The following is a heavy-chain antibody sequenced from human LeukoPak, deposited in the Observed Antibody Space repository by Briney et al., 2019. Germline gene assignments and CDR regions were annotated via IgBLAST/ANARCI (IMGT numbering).Heavy chain of an antibody. D-gene: IGHD3-10*01. J-gene: IGHJ4*02. CDR2: IYYSGST. Sequence: SETLSLTCTVSGGSISPLYWGWIRQAPGKGLEFIGYIYYSGSTNFNPSLKSRVTLSVDTSKSQISLKLTSVTATDTAVYYCARGGVAAKYYFDFWGQGTLVTVSS. CDR3: ARGGVAAKYYFDF. V-gene: IGHV4-59*11. CDR1: GGSISPLY.